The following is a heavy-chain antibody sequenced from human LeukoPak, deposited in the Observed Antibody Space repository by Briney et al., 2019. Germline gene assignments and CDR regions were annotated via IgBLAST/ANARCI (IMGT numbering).Heavy chain of an antibody. CDR1: GGSISSYY. J-gene: IGHJ4*02. CDR2: IYYSGST. CDR3: ARGGGSGSYYNHFDY. V-gene: IGHV4-59*12. Sequence: PSETLSLTCTVSGGSISSYYWSWIRQPPGKGLEWIGYIYYSGSTNYNPSLKSRVTISVDRSKNQFSLKLSSVTAADTAVYYCARGGGSGSYYNHFDYWGQGTLVTVSS. D-gene: IGHD3-10*01.